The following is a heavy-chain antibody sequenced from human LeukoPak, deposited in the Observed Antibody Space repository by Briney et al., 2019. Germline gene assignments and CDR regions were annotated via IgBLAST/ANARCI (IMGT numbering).Heavy chain of an antibody. CDR2: IYRDGTT. CDR1: GFTVANTR. Sequence: GGSLRLSCVASGFTVANTRMGWVGQPPGQGLEWVSVIYRDGTTSYADSVKGRFTISGDISKNTVYLQMNNLRAEDTAIYYCIRERFGDYAENWGQGTLVTVSS. D-gene: IGHD4-17*01. V-gene: IGHV3-53*03. J-gene: IGHJ4*02. CDR3: IRERFGDYAEN.